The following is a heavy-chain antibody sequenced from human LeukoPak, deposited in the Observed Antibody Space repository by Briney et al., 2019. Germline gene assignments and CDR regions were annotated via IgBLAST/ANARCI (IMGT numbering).Heavy chain of an antibody. D-gene: IGHD3-10*01. V-gene: IGHV3-11*01. Sequence: GGSLRLSCVASGFTFREYYMGWIRQAPGKGLEWISYISGSGFTTHYAGSVKGRFTISRDNAKNSLYLQMSSLRPEDTGMHYCARDAPSKTMVRRFDYWGQGTLATVSS. CDR2: ISGSGFTT. CDR1: GFTFREYY. CDR3: ARDAPSKTMVRRFDY. J-gene: IGHJ4*02.